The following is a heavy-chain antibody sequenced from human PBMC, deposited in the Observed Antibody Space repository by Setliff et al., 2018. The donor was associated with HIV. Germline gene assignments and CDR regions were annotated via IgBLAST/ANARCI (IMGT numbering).Heavy chain of an antibody. J-gene: IGHJ3*02. CDR3: ANSLLRGSRYAFDI. Sequence: PSETLSLTCTVSGGSISSSSYYWGWIRHPPGKGLEWIGSIYYSGSTYYNPSLKSRVTISVDTSKNQFSLKLRSVTAADTAVYYCANSLLRGSRYAFDIWGQATMVTVSS. D-gene: IGHD3-10*01. CDR2: IYYSGST. CDR1: GGSISSSSYY. V-gene: IGHV4-39*07.